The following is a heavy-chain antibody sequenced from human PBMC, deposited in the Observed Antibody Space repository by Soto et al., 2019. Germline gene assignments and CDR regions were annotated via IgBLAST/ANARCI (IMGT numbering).Heavy chain of an antibody. CDR3: ATLSGSYSAAAYYFDY. J-gene: IGHJ4*02. D-gene: IGHD1-26*01. CDR2: IYYSGST. Sequence: QVQLQGSGPGLVKPSETLSLTCTVSGGSISSYYWSWIRQPPGKGLEWIGYIYYSGSTNYNPSLKSRVTISVDTSKNQFSLKLSSVTAADTAVYYCATLSGSYSAAAYYFDYWGQGTLVTVSS. CDR1: GGSISSYY. V-gene: IGHV4-59*01.